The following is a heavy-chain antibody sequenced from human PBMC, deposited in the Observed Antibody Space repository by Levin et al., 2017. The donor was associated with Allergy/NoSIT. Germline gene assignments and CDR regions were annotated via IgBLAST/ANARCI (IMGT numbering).Heavy chain of an antibody. D-gene: IGHD3-22*01. CDR1: GFTFSSSW. J-gene: IGHJ4*02. CDR3: ASDLPANFGYFY. CDR2: INSDGSIA. V-gene: IGHV3-74*01. Sequence: GGSLRLSCAASGFTFSSSWMHWVRQAPGKGLLWVSRINSDGSIADYADSVKGRFTVSRDNTKNTLYLQMNSLRGEDTAVYFCASDLPANFGYFYWGQGSLVTVSS.